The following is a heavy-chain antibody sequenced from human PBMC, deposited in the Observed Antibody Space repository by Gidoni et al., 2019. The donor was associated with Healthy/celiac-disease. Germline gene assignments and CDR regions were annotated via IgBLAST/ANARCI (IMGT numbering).Heavy chain of an antibody. CDR2: ISYDGSHK. D-gene: IGHD6-25*01. Sequence: QVQLGESGGGVGQPGRSLRRSGAACGFTFRSYATHWVRQAPGKGLGWVSVISYDGSHKYSADSVTGRFPISRDNSKNTLYLQMTRLSAEDTAVSYCARDNNGWAPLAAVAYWGQGTLVTVSS. V-gene: IGHV3-30-3*01. J-gene: IGHJ4*02. CDR3: ARDNNGWAPLAAVAY. CDR1: GFTFRSYA.